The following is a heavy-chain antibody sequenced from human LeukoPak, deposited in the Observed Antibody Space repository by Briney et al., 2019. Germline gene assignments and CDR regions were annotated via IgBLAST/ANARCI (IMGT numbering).Heavy chain of an antibody. CDR1: GFTFSHYA. CDR2: ISGSGAST. J-gene: IGHJ4*02. V-gene: IGHV3-23*01. CDR3: AKEVIVGVSFDY. D-gene: IGHD1-26*01. Sequence: PGGSLSLSCAASGFTFSHYAMSWVRQAPGKGLEWVSGISGSGASTYYTDSVKGRFSISRDNSKNTLYLRMHSLRAEDTAVYYCAKEVIVGVSFDYWGQGTLVTVSS.